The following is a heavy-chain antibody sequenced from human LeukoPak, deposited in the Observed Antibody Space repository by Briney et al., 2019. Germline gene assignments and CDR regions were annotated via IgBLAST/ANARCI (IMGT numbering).Heavy chain of an antibody. CDR3: ARSVSWGLLVRDDAFDI. D-gene: IGHD2-21*01. V-gene: IGHV4-59*08. Sequence: SETLSLACTVAAGSISSYLWIWIRQTPGKGLEWIGYIHYSGSTNYNLSLKSRVTTSVDTSKKQFSLKLRSVTAAATAVDYCARSVSWGLLVRDDAFDIWGQGTMVSVSS. CDR2: IHYSGST. CDR1: AGSISSYL. J-gene: IGHJ3*02.